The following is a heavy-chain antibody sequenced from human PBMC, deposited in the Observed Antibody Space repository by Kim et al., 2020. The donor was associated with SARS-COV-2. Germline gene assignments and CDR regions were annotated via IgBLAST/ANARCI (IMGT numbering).Heavy chain of an antibody. CDR2: FDPEDGET. CDR1: GYTLTELS. D-gene: IGHD3-10*01. V-gene: IGHV1-24*01. J-gene: IGHJ6*02. Sequence: ASVKVSCKVSGYTLTELSMHWVRQAPGKGLEWMGGFDPEDGETIYAQKFQGRVTMTEDTSTDTAYMELSSLRSEDTAVYYCATTAGGERITMVRGVPRPHYYYYGMDVWGQGTTVTVSS. CDR3: ATTAGGERITMVRGVPRPHYYYYGMDV.